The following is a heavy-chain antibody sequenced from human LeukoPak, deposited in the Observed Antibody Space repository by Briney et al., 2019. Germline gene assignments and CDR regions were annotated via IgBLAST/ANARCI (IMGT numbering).Heavy chain of an antibody. D-gene: IGHD5-24*01. CDR1: GGSISSYY. Sequence: PSETLSLTCTVSGGSISSYYWSWIRQPPGKGLEWIGEINHSGSTNHNPSLKSRVTISVDTSKNQFSLKLSSVTAADTAVYYCARVGVRPVYNCDYWGQGTLVTVSS. CDR3: ARVGVRPVYNCDY. J-gene: IGHJ4*02. V-gene: IGHV4-34*01. CDR2: INHSGST.